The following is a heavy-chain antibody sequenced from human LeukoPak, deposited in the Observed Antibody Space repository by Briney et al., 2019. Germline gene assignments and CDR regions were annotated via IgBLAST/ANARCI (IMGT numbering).Heavy chain of an antibody. CDR2: INYNGDGT. D-gene: IGHD3-16*01. J-gene: IGHJ5*02. Sequence: GGSLRLSCAVSGFTFRSYFMHWVRQPPGKGLECVSAINYNGDGTYYANSVKGRFTISRDNSKDTVYLQMGSLRAEDTAVYYCARDPSVGGFSGSELDLWGQGTLVTVSS. CDR3: ARDPSVGGFSGSELDL. CDR1: GFTFRSYF. V-gene: IGHV3-64*01.